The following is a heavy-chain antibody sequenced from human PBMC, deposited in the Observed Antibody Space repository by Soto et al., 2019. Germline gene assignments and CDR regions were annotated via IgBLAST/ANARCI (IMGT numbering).Heavy chain of an antibody. CDR1: GGSVSDYY. Sequence: QVQLQESGPGLLKPSETLSLTSTASGGSVSDYYWTWIRQPAGKGMVWIGRISTSGSTNYRPSLKRRVTMSVDTSKSQDYLRLTSVTAADTAVYCCARDLAGTNCFDPWGQGTLVTVSS. V-gene: IGHV4-4*07. D-gene: IGHD1-26*01. J-gene: IGHJ5*02. CDR3: ARDLAGTNCFDP. CDR2: ISTSGST.